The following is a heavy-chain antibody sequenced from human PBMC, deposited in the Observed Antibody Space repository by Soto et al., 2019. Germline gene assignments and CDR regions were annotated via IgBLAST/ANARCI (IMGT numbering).Heavy chain of an antibody. J-gene: IGHJ4*02. Sequence: SVKVSCQASGGTFSKNTISWVRQAPGQGLEWMGGIMPVFGRPNYAQKFQGRVTITADEYTRTAYMELSRLKSDDTAVYYCARQFDYDTSGYYYAYWGQGTQVTVSS. CDR2: IMPVFGRP. CDR3: ARQFDYDTSGYYYAY. CDR1: GGTFSKNT. V-gene: IGHV1-69*13. D-gene: IGHD3-22*01.